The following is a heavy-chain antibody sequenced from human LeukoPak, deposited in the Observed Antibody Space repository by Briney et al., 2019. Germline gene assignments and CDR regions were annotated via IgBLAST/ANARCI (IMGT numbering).Heavy chain of an antibody. D-gene: IGHD2-2*01. CDR3: AKNGKYQLLGSWCDS. Sequence: GGSLRLSCAASGFTFSIYAMSWVRQAPGKGLEWVSAISGSAATTYYAASVKGRFTISRDNSKNTLYVQMDSLRGDDTAVYYSAKNGKYQLLGSWCDSWGQGTLVTVSS. CDR2: ISGSAATT. CDR1: GFTFSIYA. J-gene: IGHJ5*01. V-gene: IGHV3-23*01.